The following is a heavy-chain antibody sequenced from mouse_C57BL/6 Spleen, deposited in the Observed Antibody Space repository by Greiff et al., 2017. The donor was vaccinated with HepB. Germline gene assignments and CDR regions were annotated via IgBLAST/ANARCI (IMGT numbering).Heavy chain of an antibody. CDR2: INPSTGGT. CDR3: ARLPYSNYVDY. V-gene: IGHV1-42*01. CDR1: GYSFTGYY. J-gene: IGHJ2*01. Sequence: DVKLQESGPELVKPGASVKISCKASGYSFTGYYMNWVKQSPEKSLEWIGEINPSTGGTTYNQKFKAKATLTVDKSSSTAYMQLKSLTSEDSAVYYCARLPYSNYVDYWGQGTTLTVSS. D-gene: IGHD2-5*01.